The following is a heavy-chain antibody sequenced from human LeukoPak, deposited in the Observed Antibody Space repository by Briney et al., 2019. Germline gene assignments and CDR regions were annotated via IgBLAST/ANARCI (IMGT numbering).Heavy chain of an antibody. CDR3: VRVDGSPDY. V-gene: IGHV1-8*03. Sequence: ASVKVSCKASGYTFTRYDINWVRQATGQGLEWLGWVNTKSGNTGSAQNFQGRVTITRDTSINTAYMELSSLRSEDTAIYYCVRVDGSPDYWGQGTLVTVSS. CDR1: GYTFTRYD. CDR2: VNTKSGNT. D-gene: IGHD2-15*01. J-gene: IGHJ4*02.